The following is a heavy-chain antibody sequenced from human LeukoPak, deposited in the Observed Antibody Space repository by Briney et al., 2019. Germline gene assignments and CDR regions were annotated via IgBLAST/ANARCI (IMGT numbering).Heavy chain of an antibody. CDR3: AKEREAGSGNIAFDY. V-gene: IGHV3-30*18. J-gene: IGHJ4*02. CDR1: GFTFSTFG. CDR2: ISSDGGNK. Sequence: PGGSLRLSCAASGFTFSTFGMNWVRQAPGKGLEWVAVISSDGGNKHYAGSVKGRFTISRDNSKNTLYLQMNSLRAEDTAVYYCAKEREAGSGNIAFDYWGQGTLVTVSS. D-gene: IGHD3-10*01.